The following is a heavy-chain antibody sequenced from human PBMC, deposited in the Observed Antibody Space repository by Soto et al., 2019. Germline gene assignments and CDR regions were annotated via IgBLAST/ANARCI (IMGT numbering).Heavy chain of an antibody. J-gene: IGHJ6*02. CDR2: INPSGGST. D-gene: IGHD3-10*01. V-gene: IGHV1-46*01. CDR3: AREGSYYYGSGSYYYYYYGMDV. CDR1: GYAFTSCY. Sequence: ASVKVSCKASGYAFTSCYMHWVRQAPGQGREWMGIINPSGGSTSYAQKFQGRVTMTRDTSTSTVYMELSSLRSEDTAVYYCAREGSYYYGSGSYYYYYYGMDVWGQGTTVTVSS.